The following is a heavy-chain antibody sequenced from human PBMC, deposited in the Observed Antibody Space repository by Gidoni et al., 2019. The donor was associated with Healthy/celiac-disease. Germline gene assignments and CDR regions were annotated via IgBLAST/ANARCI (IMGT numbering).Heavy chain of an antibody. J-gene: IGHJ3*02. CDR1: GFTFSSSW. Sequence: EVQLVESGGGLVQPGGSLRLSCAASGFTFSSSWLSWVRQAPGKGLEWVTNIKQDGSEKYYVDAVKGRFTSYRDNAENSLYLQMNSLRAEDTAVDYCARDSYCSGGSCYEGDAFDIWGQGTMVTVSS. V-gene: IGHV3-7*03. D-gene: IGHD2-15*01. CDR3: ARDSYCSGGSCYEGDAFDI. CDR2: IKQDGSEK.